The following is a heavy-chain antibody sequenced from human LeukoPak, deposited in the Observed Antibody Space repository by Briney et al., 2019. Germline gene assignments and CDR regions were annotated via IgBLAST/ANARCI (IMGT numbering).Heavy chain of an antibody. V-gene: IGHV3-30*02. CDR1: GFTFSSYG. Sequence: GGCLRLSCAASGFTFSSYGMHWVRQAPGKGLEWVAFIRYDGSNKYYADSVKGRFTISRDNSKNTLYLQMNSLRAEDTAVYYCAKSPLYATPYSFDYWGQGTLVTVSS. CDR3: AKSPLYATPYSFDY. CDR2: IRYDGSNK. J-gene: IGHJ4*02. D-gene: IGHD2-8*01.